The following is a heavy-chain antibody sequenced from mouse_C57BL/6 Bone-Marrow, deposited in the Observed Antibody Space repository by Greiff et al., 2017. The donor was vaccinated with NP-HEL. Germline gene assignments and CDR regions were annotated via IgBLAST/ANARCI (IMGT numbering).Heavy chain of an antibody. D-gene: IGHD2-3*01. CDR2: IWSGGST. V-gene: IGHV2-2*01. CDR1: GFSLTSYG. CDR3: ASPYDGYVYYAMDY. Sequence: VQLQESGPGLVQPSQSLSIPCTVSGFSLTSYGVHWVRQSPGKGLEWLGVIWSGGSTDYNAAFISRLSISKDNSKSQVFFKMNSLQADDTAIYYCASPYDGYVYYAMDYWGQGTSVTVSS. J-gene: IGHJ4*01.